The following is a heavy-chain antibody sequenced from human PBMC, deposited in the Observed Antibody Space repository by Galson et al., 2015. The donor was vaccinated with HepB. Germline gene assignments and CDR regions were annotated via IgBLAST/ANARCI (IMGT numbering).Heavy chain of an antibody. V-gene: IGHV1-2*02. CDR2: INPNSGGT. CDR3: ARGLGMRVDY. D-gene: IGHD7-27*01. CDR1: GYTFTGYY. J-gene: IGHJ4*02. Sequence: SVKVSCKASGYTFTGYYMHWVRQAPGQGLEWMGCINPNSGGTNFAQKFQGRVTMTRDTSISTAYMELSRLRCDDTAVYYCARGLGMRVDYWGQGTLVTVSS.